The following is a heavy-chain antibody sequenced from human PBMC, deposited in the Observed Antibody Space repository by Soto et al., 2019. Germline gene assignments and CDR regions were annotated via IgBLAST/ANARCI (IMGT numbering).Heavy chain of an antibody. CDR1: GYTFTSYD. CDR3: ATGDFWSGYPNNWFDP. J-gene: IGHJ5*02. D-gene: IGHD3-3*01. V-gene: IGHV1-8*01. CDR2: MDPNSGNT. Sequence: EASVKVSCKASGYTFTSYDINWVRQATGQGLEWMGWMDPNSGNTGYAQKFQGRVTMTRNTSISTAYMELSSLRSEDTAVYYCATGDFWSGYPNNWFDPWGQGTLVTVSS.